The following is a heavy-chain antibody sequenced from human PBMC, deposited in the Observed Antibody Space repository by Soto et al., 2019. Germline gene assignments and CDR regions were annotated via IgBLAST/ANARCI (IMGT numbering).Heavy chain of an antibody. CDR2: IIPILGIA. J-gene: IGHJ4*02. V-gene: IGHV1-69*02. CDR3: ARLVDTADFDY. D-gene: IGHD5-18*01. CDR1: GGTFSSYT. Sequence: QVQLVQSGAEVKKPGSSVKVSCKASGGTFSSYTISWVRQAPGQGLEWMGRIIPILGIANYAQKFQGRVTMTADKSTSTAYMALSSLRSEDTAVDYCARLVDTADFDYWGQGTLVTVSS.